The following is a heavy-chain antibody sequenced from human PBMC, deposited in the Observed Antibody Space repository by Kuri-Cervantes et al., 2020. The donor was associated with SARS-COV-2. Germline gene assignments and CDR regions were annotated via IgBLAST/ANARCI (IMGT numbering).Heavy chain of an antibody. J-gene: IGHJ4*02. CDR1: GYTLTELS. CDR2: FDPEDGET. V-gene: IGHV1-24*01. D-gene: IGHD5-24*01. Sequence: ASVKVSCKVSGYTLTELSMHWVRQAPGKGLEWMGGFDPEDGETIYAQKFQGRVTMTEDTSTDTAYMELSSLRSEDTAVYYCATGGDGYNSYYFDYWGQGTLATVSS. CDR3: ATGGDGYNSYYFDY.